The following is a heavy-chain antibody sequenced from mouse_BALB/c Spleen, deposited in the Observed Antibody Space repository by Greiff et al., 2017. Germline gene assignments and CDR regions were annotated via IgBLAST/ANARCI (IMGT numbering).Heavy chain of an antibody. CDR2: ISYSGST. J-gene: IGHJ2*01. CDR1: GYSITSDYA. CDR3: ARYEYYFDY. V-gene: IGHV3-2*02. D-gene: IGHD2-3*01. Sequence: VQLKQSGPGLVKPSQSLSLTCTVTGYSITSDYAWNWIRQFPGNKLEWMGYISYSGSTSYNPSLKSRISITRDTSKNQFFLQLNSVTTEDTATYYCARYEYYFDYWGQGTTLTVSS.